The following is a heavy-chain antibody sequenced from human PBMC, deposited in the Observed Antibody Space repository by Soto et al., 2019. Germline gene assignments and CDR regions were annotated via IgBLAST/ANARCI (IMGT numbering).Heavy chain of an antibody. Sequence: SETLSLTCAVSGGSIGGVGYSWSWIRQPPGGGLEWIGYLYHSGTFLKSPSLKTRLTMSLDMSKNQFSLTLNSMTAADTAVYYCARAQFYSGSGNYNNLMFDAWGQGIQVTVSS. V-gene: IGHV4-30-2*01. D-gene: IGHD3-10*01. CDR2: LYHSGTF. CDR1: GGSIGGVGYS. CDR3: ARAQFYSGSGNYNNLMFDA. J-gene: IGHJ5*02.